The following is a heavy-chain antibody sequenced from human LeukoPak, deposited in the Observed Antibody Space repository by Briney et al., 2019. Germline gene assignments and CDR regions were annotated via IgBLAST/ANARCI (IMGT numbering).Heavy chain of an antibody. CDR2: ITASGTAM. D-gene: IGHD1-26*01. CDR3: ASSGSYRFDY. J-gene: IGHJ4*02. V-gene: IGHV3-48*02. CDR1: GFTFRSYS. Sequence: GGSLRLSCAASGFTFRSYSMNWVRQAPGKGLEWVSHITASGTAMFYADSVKGRFTISRDNAKNSLYLQMNSLRDEDTAVYYCASSGSYRFDYWGQGTLVTVSS.